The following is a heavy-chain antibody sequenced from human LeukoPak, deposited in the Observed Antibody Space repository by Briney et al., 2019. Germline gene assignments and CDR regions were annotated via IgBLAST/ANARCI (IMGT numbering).Heavy chain of an antibody. D-gene: IGHD2-15*01. J-gene: IGHJ3*02. CDR1: GGSISSGDYY. CDR3: ARDERYCSGGSCYHDAFDI. CDR2: IYYSGST. Sequence: SETLSLTCTVSGGSISSGDYYWSWIRQPPGKGLEWIGYIYYSGSTYYNPSLKSRVTISVDTSKNQFSLKLSSVTAADTAVYYRARDERYCSGGSCYHDAFDIWGQGTMVTVSS. V-gene: IGHV4-30-4*01.